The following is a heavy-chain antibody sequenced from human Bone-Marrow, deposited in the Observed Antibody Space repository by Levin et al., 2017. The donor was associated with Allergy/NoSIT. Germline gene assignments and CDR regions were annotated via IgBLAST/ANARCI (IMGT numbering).Heavy chain of an antibody. J-gene: IGHJ4*02. CDR1: GGSISSGGYH. Sequence: SETLSLTCTVSGGSISSGGYHWSWIRQHAGKGLEWIGYIYYSGSTYYNPSLKSRAMISLDTSKNQFSLKVTSATAAYAAVYYCAREDGSTFDSWGQGTLVTVSS. V-gene: IGHV4-31*03. D-gene: IGHD5-24*01. CDR2: IYYSGST. CDR3: AREDGSTFDS.